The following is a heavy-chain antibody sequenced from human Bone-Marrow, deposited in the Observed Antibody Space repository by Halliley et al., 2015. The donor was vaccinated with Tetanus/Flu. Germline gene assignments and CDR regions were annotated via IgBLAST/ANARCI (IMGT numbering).Heavy chain of an antibody. Sequence: PGRGRGWVGEINHSGSTNYNPSLKSRVPISVDPSKTRFSLKLSSVAAADTAVYYCASRSGWYFSYWGQGTLVTVSS. V-gene: IGHV4-34*01. J-gene: IGHJ4*02. CDR2: INHSGST. CDR3: ASRSGWYFSY. D-gene: IGHD6-19*01.